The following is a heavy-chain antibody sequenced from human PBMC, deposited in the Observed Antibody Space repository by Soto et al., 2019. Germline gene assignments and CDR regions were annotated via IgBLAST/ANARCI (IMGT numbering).Heavy chain of an antibody. CDR2: IYYSGST. CDR1: GGSISSSSYY. V-gene: IGHV4-39*01. D-gene: IGHD2-15*01. Sequence: QLQLQESGPGLVKPSETLSLTCTVSGGSISSSSYYWGWIRQPPGKGLEWIGSIYYSGSTYYNPSLKRRVTISVDTSKNQFSLKLSSVTAADTAVYYCARHLTTSPIVVVVAATFDWFDPWGQGTLVTVSS. CDR3: ARHLTTSPIVVVVAATFDWFDP. J-gene: IGHJ5*02.